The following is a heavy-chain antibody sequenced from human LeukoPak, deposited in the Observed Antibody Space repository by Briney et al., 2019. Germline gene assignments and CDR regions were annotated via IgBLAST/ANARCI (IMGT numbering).Heavy chain of an antibody. CDR3: ARGLAYYYDSSGYYFPY. V-gene: IGHV1-8*01. CDR2: MNPNSGNT. CDR1: GYTFTSYD. Sequence: ASVKVSCKASGYTFTSYDINWVRQATGQGLEGVGWMNPNSGNTGYAQKFQGRVTMTRNTSISTAYMELSSLRSEDTAVYYCARGLAYYYDSSGYYFPYWGQGTLVTVSS. D-gene: IGHD3-22*01. J-gene: IGHJ4*02.